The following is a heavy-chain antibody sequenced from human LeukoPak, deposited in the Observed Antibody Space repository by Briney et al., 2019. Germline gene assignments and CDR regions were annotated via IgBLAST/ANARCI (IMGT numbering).Heavy chain of an antibody. Sequence: PSETLSLTCAVYGGSFSGYYWSWIRQPPGKGLEWIGEINHSGSTYYNPSLKSRVTISVDTSKNQFSLKLSSVTAADTAVYYCARNIVVVPAAIFDDAFDIWGQGTMVTVSS. CDR1: GGSFSGYY. D-gene: IGHD2-2*01. V-gene: IGHV4-34*01. CDR3: ARNIVVVPAAIFDDAFDI. J-gene: IGHJ3*02. CDR2: INHSGST.